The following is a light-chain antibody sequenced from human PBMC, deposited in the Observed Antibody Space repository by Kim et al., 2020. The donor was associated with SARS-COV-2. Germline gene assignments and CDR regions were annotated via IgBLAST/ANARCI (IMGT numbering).Light chain of an antibody. CDR1: KLGDKY. J-gene: IGLJ2*01. CDR3: QAWDSSTGV. Sequence: VSPGQTASITCSGDKLGDKYACWYQQKPGQSPVLVINQDSKRPSGIPERFSGSNSGNTATLTISGTQAMDEADYYCQAWDSSTGVFGGGTQLTVL. V-gene: IGLV3-1*01. CDR2: QDS.